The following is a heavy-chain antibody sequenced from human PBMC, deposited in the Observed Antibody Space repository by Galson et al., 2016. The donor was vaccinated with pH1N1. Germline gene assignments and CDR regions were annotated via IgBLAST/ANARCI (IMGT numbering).Heavy chain of an antibody. Sequence: QSGAEVKKPGESLRISCQGSGYSFTSYWIAWVRQMPGKGLEWMGIIYPGDSDTRYSPSFQGQVTISADKSISTAYLQWGSLRASDTAMYYCARLPYCDTTSCPFDYWGQGTLVTVSS. D-gene: IGHD2-2*01. V-gene: IGHV5-51*03. CDR3: ARLPYCDTTSCPFDY. J-gene: IGHJ4*02. CDR2: IYPGDSDT. CDR1: GYSFTSYW.